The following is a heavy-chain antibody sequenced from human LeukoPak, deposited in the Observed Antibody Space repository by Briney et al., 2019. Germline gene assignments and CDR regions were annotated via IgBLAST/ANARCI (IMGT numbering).Heavy chain of an antibody. CDR2: IYSGGST. D-gene: IGHD3-10*01. CDR3: ARGDYSKPFDY. Sequence: GGSLRLSCAASGFTVSSNYMSWVRQAPGKGLEWVSVIYSGGSTYYADSVKGRFTISRDNSKNSLYLQMNSLRAEDTAVYYCARGDYSKPFDYWGQGTLVTVSS. J-gene: IGHJ4*02. CDR1: GFTVSSNY. V-gene: IGHV3-53*01.